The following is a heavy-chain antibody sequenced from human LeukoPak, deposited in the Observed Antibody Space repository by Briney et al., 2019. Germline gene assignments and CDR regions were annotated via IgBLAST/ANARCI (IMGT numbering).Heavy chain of an antibody. CDR1: GGTFSSYA. J-gene: IGHJ3*02. V-gene: IGHV1-69*05. CDR2: IIPIFGTA. Sequence: ASVKVSCKASGGTFSSYAISWVRQAPGQGLEWMGGIIPIFGTANYAQKFQGRVTITTDESTSTAYMELSSLRSEDTAVYYCARGGIITEAGIWGGLDIWGQGTVVTVSS. D-gene: IGHD6-13*01. CDR3: ARGGIITEAGIWGGLDI.